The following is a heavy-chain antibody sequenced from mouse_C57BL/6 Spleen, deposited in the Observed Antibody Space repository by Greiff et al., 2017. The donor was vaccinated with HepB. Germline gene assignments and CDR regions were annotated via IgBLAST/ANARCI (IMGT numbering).Heavy chain of an antibody. Sequence: EVKLVDSGGGLVQSGRSLRLSCATSGFTFSDFYMEWVRQAPGKGLEWIAASRNKANDYTTEYSASVKGRFIVSRDTSQSILYLQMNALRAEDTAIYYCARDLTYAMDYWGQGTSVTVSS. CDR1: GFTFSDFY. V-gene: IGHV7-1*01. J-gene: IGHJ4*01. CDR3: ARDLTYAMDY. CDR2: SRNKANDYTT.